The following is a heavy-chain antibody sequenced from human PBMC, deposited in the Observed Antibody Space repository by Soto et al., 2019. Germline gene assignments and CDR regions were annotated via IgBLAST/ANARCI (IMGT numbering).Heavy chain of an antibody. CDR3: ARSDGYNFNWLDS. CDR1: GYTFASYD. J-gene: IGHJ5*01. V-gene: IGHV1-8*01. Sequence: QVQLVQSGAEVKTPGASVKVSCKASGYTFASYDINWVRQAPGQGLEWMGWMNPNSGNTGYAQKFQGRLSMTTDTAVNIAHMELSSLRNEDTAVYYWARSDGYNFNWLDSWGQGTLVTVSA. CDR2: MNPNSGNT. D-gene: IGHD2-21*01.